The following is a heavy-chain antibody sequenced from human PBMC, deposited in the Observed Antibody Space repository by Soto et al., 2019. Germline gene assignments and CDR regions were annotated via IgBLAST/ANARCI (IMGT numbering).Heavy chain of an antibody. D-gene: IGHD3-10*01. Sequence: QVQLVQSGAEVKKPGSSVKVSCKTSGVSFNNNGIGWVRQAPGHGLEWMGGVSPPFRTSNYARKFQGRISITAHASTGTVNMEVSSLTSEGTAQYYCARVLYYGSGSYSPYGMDVWGQGTTVTVSS. V-gene: IGHV1-69*01. CDR3: ARVLYYGSGSYSPYGMDV. J-gene: IGHJ6*02. CDR2: VSPPFRTS. CDR1: GVSFNNNG.